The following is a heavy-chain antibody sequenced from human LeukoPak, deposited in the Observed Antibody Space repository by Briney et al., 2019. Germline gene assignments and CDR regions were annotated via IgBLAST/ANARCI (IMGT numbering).Heavy chain of an antibody. D-gene: IGHD2-2*01. CDR2: INHSGST. J-gene: IGHJ5*02. Sequence: PSETLSLTCAVYGGSFSGYYWSWIRQPPGKGLEWIGEINHSGSTNYNPSLKSRVTISVDTSKNQFSLKLSSVTAADTAVYYCARQKGKVVVPATGWFDPWGQGTLVTVSS. CDR1: GGSFSGYY. CDR3: ARQKGKVVVPATGWFDP. V-gene: IGHV4-34*01.